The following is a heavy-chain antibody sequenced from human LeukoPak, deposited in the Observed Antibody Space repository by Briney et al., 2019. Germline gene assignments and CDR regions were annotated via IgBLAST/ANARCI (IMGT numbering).Heavy chain of an antibody. CDR2: ISSDTPNK. J-gene: IGHJ4*02. CDR1: GFTFSRYA. V-gene: IGHV3-21*01. D-gene: IGHD3-16*01. CDR3: ARDLGGPDY. Sequence: GGSLRLSCATSGFTFSRYAMNWIRQAPEKGLEWVSFISSDTPNKNYADSVKGRFTISRDNAKNSVYLQLNSLRAEDTAMYYCARDLGGPDYWGQGPLVTVSS.